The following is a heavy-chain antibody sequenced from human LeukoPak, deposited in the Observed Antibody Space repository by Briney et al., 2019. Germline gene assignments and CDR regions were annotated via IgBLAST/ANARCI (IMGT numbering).Heavy chain of an antibody. CDR1: GATFSSYA. CDR3: ARPGVAARPDEFGY. V-gene: IGHV1-69*10. D-gene: IGHD6-6*01. J-gene: IGHJ4*02. Sequence: ASEKVSCKSSGATFSSYAISWVRQAPGQGLEWVGRITPTLDLAFYAQKFQGRVTLTADRSTSTAYLELTGLRSDDTAVYYCARPGVAARPDEFGYWGQGTLVTVSS. CDR2: ITPTLDLA.